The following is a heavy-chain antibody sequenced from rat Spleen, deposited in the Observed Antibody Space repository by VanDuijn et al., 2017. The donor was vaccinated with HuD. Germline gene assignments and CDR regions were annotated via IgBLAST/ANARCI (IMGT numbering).Heavy chain of an antibody. CDR2: ISSNGST. CDR3: SRDEYRYNWGFGY. Sequence: QVQLKESGPGLVQPSQTLSLTCTVSGFSLTSNGVSWVRQPPGKGLEWIAAISSNGSTYYNSALTSRLSISRDTSKSQVFLKMNSLQSEETAIYFCSRDEYRYNWGFGYWGQGTLVTVSS. V-gene: IGHV2S12*01. CDR1: GFSLTSNG. J-gene: IGHJ3*01. D-gene: IGHD1-5*01.